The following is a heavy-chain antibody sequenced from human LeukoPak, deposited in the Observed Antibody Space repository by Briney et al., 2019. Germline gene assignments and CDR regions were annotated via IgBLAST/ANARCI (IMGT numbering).Heavy chain of an antibody. Sequence: GGSLSLSCAASGFTFRSYEMNWVRQAPGKGLEWISYISSSGSTINYADSVKGQFTISRDNAKNSLYLQMNSLRAEDTAVYYCARGYSSSWYTDYWGQGTLVTVSS. CDR2: ISSSGSTI. J-gene: IGHJ4*02. CDR1: GFTFRSYE. V-gene: IGHV3-48*03. CDR3: ARGYSSSWYTDY. D-gene: IGHD6-13*01.